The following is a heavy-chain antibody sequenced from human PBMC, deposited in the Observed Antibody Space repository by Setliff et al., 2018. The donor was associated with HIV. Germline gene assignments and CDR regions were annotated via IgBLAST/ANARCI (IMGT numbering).Heavy chain of an antibody. CDR2: IFPGDSDI. CDR3: AKKGGDQWLFGGYAFDI. D-gene: IGHD3-22*01. CDR1: GYSFSSYW. V-gene: IGHV5-51*01. Sequence: GESLKISCKASGYSFSSYWIGWVRQTPGKGLEWMGIIFPGDSDIKYNPSFQGQVTISVDKSITTAYLQWSSLKASDTAIYYCAKKGGDQWLFGGYAFDIWGQGTMVTVSS. J-gene: IGHJ3*02.